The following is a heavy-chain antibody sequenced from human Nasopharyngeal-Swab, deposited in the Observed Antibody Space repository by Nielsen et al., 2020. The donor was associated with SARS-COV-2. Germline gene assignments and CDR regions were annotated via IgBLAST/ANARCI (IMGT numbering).Heavy chain of an antibody. CDR1: GGSFSGYY. Sequence: SETLSLTCAVYGGSFSGYYWSWIRKPPGKGLEWNGEINNSGRTNYNSSLKSRDTISVDTSKNQFSLKLSSVTAADTAVYYCARGIGTRLRFLRYYMDFWGKGTTVTVSS. J-gene: IGHJ6*03. CDR3: ARGIGTRLRFLRYYMDF. V-gene: IGHV4-34*01. CDR2: INNSGRT. D-gene: IGHD3-3*01.